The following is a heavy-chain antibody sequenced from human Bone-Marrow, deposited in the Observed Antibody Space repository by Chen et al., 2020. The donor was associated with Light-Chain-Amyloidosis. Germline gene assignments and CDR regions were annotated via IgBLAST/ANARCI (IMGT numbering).Heavy chain of an antibody. J-gene: IGHJ4*02. D-gene: IGHD5-12*01. V-gene: IGHV5-51*01. CDR2: IYPDDSDA. Sequence: EVQLAQSGPEVKKPGESLKIASKGPGYTSPTYWIGWVRQMPGKGLEGMGVIYPDDSDARYSPSFEGQVTISADKSITTAYLQWRSLKASDTAMYYCARRRDGYNFDYWGQGTLVTVSS. CDR1: GYTSPTYW. CDR3: ARRRDGYNFDY.